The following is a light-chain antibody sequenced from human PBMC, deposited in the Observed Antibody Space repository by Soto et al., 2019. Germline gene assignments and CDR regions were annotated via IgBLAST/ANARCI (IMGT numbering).Light chain of an antibody. CDR2: EAS. Sequence: DIQMTQSPSSLSASVGDRVTITCRASQIVRSNLNWYQQKPGKVPELLIYEASTLQPGVPSRFRGSGSGTDFTLAVSILQPVDFATYHCQQTFSRPYTVGRGTKLEIE. V-gene: IGKV1-39*01. CDR1: QIVRSN. CDR3: QQTFSRPYT. J-gene: IGKJ2*01.